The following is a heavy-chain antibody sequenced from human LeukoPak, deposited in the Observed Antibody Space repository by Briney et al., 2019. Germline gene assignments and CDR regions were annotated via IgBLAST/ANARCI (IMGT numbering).Heavy chain of an antibody. CDR3: TSRDRTVAGDY. Sequence: WASLRLSCAASGFTFSNAWMSWVRQAPGQGLEWVGRIKSKTDDATKDYASPVKGRFTISRDDSKTTLYLQMNSLKTEDTAVYYCTSRDRTVAGDYWGQGTLVTVSS. CDR2: IKSKTDDATK. V-gene: IGHV3-15*01. D-gene: IGHD6-19*01. CDR1: GFTFSNAW. J-gene: IGHJ4*02.